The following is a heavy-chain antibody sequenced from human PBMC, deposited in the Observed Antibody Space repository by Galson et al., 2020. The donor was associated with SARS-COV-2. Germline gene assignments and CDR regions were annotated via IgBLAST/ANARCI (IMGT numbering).Heavy chain of an antibody. Sequence: KIGESLKISCAASGFTFSPYTMSWVRQAPGKGLEWVASINSDSIYKSYGDSVKGRFTISRDNVKGSLYLQMNSLRAADTAVYYCARDYYYDGSGQHAWFGPWGRGTLVTVSS. CDR3: ARDYYYDGSGQHAWFGP. V-gene: IGHV3-21*01. CDR2: INSDSIYK. J-gene: IGHJ5*02. CDR1: GFTFSPYT. D-gene: IGHD3-22*01.